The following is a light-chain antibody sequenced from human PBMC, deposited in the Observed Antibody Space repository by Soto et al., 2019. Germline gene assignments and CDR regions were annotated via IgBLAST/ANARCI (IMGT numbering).Light chain of an antibody. CDR2: DTS. Sequence: EIVMTQSPATLSVSPGERATLSCRASQSISSYLAWYQQKPGQAPRLLIYDTSTRATGIPARFSGSGSGTEFTLTISSLQSEDFAVYHCQQYYNWPPGTFGQGTKVEIK. J-gene: IGKJ1*01. CDR1: QSISSY. V-gene: IGKV3D-15*01. CDR3: QQYYNWPPGT.